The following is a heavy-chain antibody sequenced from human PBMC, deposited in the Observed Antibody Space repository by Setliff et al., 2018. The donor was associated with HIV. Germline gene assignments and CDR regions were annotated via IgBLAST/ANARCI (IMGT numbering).Heavy chain of an antibody. Sequence: SETLSLTCTVSGGSISTDYWTWVRQSAGKGLEWIGRIQTSEGTKYNPSLNSRVXVSIDTPKNQFSLDLTSVTAADTAVYYCARGGYGSGNAYYFADWGQGTLVTVSS. CDR1: GGSISTDY. D-gene: IGHD3-10*01. CDR2: IQTSEGT. CDR3: ARGGYGSGNAYYFAD. J-gene: IGHJ4*02. V-gene: IGHV4-4*07.